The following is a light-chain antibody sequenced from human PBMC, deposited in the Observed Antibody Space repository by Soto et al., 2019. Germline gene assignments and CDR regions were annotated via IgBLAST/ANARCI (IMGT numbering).Light chain of an antibody. J-gene: IGKJ4*01. CDR2: QAS. CDR1: QSISSW. V-gene: IGKV1-5*03. CDR3: EDYSSSSGLT. Sequence: DIQMTQSPSTLSASVGDRVTITCRASQSISSWLAWYQQKPGKAPKLLIFQASSLKSGVPSRFSGSGSATEYTLTISNLQPDDFATYYCEDYSSSSGLTFGGGTKVEIK.